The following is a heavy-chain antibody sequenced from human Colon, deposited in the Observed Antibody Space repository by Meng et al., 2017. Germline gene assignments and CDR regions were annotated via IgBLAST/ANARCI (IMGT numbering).Heavy chain of an antibody. CDR2: INQDGSDK. CDR1: GFSFSTYW. J-gene: IGHJ3*02. CDR3: ARLVAVGTWAFDI. Sequence: GESLKISCAASGFSFSTYWMGWVRQAPGKGLERVASINQDGSDKNYLESVKGRFTVSRDNAKNSLYLQMNSLRAEDTAVYYCARLVAVGTWAFDIWGQGTMVT. D-gene: IGHD6-19*01. V-gene: IGHV3-7*01.